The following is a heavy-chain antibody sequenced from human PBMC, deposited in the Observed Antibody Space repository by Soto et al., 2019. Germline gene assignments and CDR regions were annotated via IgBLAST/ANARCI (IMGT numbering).Heavy chain of an antibody. CDR3: ATLPPRIEVTVLPIPT. J-gene: IGHJ5*02. CDR1: GGSISSSSYY. D-gene: IGHD2-15*01. Sequence: SETLSLTCTVSGGSISSSSYYWGWIRQPPGKGLEWIGRIYYSGSTYYNPSLKSRVTISVDTSKNQFSLKLSSVTAADTAVYYCATLPPRIEVTVLPIPTWGQGTLVTVSS. CDR2: IYYSGST. V-gene: IGHV4-39*07.